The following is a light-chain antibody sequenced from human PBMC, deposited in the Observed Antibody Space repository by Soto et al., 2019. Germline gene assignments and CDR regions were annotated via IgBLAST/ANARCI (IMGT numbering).Light chain of an antibody. Sequence: EILLTQSPATLSLSPGERATLSCRASQSVSSYLAWYKQKPGQAPRLLIYDASNRATGIPARFSGSGSGTEFTLTISSLQSEDSEVYYCQQRSNWPPTFGQGTRLEI. CDR2: DAS. CDR3: QQRSNWPPT. CDR1: QSVSSY. V-gene: IGKV3-11*01. J-gene: IGKJ5*01.